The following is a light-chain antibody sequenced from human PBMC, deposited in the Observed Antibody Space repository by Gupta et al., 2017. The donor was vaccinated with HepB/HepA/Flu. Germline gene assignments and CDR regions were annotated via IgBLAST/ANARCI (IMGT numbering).Light chain of an antibody. Sequence: QSALTQPAPVPGPPGQSITTPCTGTNSDVSWYQQHPGKAPKLMIYAVTLRPPRVSHRFSGSKSGDTASLTISELQTEDEAYYYCSSFTSSSTLAVFGGGTKVTVL. CDR1: NSDV. V-gene: IGLV2-14*03. J-gene: IGLJ2*01. CDR2: AVT. CDR3: SSFTSSSTLAV.